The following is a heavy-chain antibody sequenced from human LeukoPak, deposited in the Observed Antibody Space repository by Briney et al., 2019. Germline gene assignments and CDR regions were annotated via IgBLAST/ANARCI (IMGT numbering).Heavy chain of an antibody. V-gene: IGHV3-21*01. CDR2: ISSSSSYI. D-gene: IGHD4-17*01. Sequence: PGGSLRLSCAASGFTFGSHSMNWVRQAPGKGLEWVSSISSSSSYIYYADSVKGRFTTSRDNAKNSLYLQMNSLRAEDTAVYYCASAYGDYRYYFDYWGQGTLVTVSS. CDR3: ASAYGDYRYYFDY. CDR1: GFTFGSHS. J-gene: IGHJ4*02.